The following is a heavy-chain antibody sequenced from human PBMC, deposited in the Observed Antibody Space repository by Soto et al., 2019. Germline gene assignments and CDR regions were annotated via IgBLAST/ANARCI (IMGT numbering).Heavy chain of an antibody. Sequence: QVQLQESGPGLVKPSETLSLTCTVSGGSISSYYWSWIRQPPGKGLEWIGYIYYSGRTNYNPSLKSRVTISVDTSKNQFSLKLSSVTAADTALYYCARRYGRNFDSWGQGTLVTVSS. V-gene: IGHV4-59*01. CDR1: GGSISSYY. D-gene: IGHD1-20*01. J-gene: IGHJ4*02. CDR2: IYYSGRT. CDR3: ARRYGRNFDS.